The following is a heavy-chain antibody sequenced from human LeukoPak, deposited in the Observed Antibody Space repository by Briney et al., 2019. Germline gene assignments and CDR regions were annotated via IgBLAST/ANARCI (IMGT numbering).Heavy chain of an antibody. D-gene: IGHD3-22*01. Sequence: SETLSLTCTVSGGSITSGDYYWRWIRQPPGKGLEWIGYIYNSGSTYYNPSLKSRVTISVDTSKKQFSLKLSSVTAADTAVYYCAKTQTMMGAFDIWGQGTKVTVSS. CDR3: AKTQTMMGAFDI. CDR2: IYNSGST. V-gene: IGHV4-30-4*01. J-gene: IGHJ3*02. CDR1: GGSITSGDYY.